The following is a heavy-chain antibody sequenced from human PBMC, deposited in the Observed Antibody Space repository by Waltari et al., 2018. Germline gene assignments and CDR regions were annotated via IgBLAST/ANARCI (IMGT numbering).Heavy chain of an antibody. J-gene: IGHJ4*02. Sequence: QLQLQESGPGLVKPSETLSLTCTVSGGSISSSSYYWGWSRQPPGKGLEWIGSIYYSGSTYYNPSLKSRVTISVDTSKNQFSLKLSSVTAADTAVYYCARDEQQLLDYWGQGTLVTVSS. V-gene: IGHV4-39*07. CDR2: IYYSGST. CDR3: ARDEQQLLDY. CDR1: GGSISSSSYY. D-gene: IGHD6-13*01.